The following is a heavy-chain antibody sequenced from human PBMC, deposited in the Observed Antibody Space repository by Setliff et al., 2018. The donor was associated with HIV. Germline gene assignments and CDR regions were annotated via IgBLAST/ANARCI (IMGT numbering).Heavy chain of an antibody. J-gene: IGHJ4*02. CDR1: GFTVSSNY. Sequence: GGSLRLSCAASGFTVSSNYMSWVRQAPGKGLEWVAVISYDGSNKYYADSVKGRFTISRDNAKNSLYLQMNSLRVEDTAVYYCAREVRGYSYGLFDYWGQGTLVTVSS. D-gene: IGHD5-18*01. CDR3: AREVRGYSYGLFDY. V-gene: IGHV3-30*03. CDR2: ISYDGSNK.